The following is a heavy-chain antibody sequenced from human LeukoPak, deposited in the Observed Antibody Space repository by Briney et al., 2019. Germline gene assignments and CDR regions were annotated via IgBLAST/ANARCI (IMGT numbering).Heavy chain of an antibody. Sequence: GGSLRLSCVASGFTFSSYSMNWVRQAPGKGLEWVSSIGTSSNNKYYAESVKGRFTISRDNAKNSLFLQMNSLRAEDTAVYYCARDRVGATGDYWGQGTLVTVSS. D-gene: IGHD1-26*01. V-gene: IGHV3-21*01. J-gene: IGHJ4*02. CDR3: ARDRVGATGDY. CDR1: GFTFSSYS. CDR2: IGTSSNNK.